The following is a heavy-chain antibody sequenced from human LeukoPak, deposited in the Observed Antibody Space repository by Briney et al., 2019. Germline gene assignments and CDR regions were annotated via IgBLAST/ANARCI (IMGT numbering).Heavy chain of an antibody. J-gene: IGHJ4*02. D-gene: IGHD2-21*01. CDR1: GFTFSSYS. Sequence: GGSLRLSCAASGFTFSSYSMNWVRRAPGKGLEWVSSISSSSSYIYYADSVKGRFTISRDNAKNSLYLQMNSLRAEDTAVYYCARAGQTYFDYWGQGTLVTVSS. CDR3: ARAGQTYFDY. V-gene: IGHV3-21*01. CDR2: ISSSSSYI.